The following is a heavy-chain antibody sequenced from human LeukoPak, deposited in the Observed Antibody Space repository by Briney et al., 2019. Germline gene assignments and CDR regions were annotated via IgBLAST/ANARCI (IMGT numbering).Heavy chain of an antibody. CDR1: GFTFSTYC. V-gene: IGHV3-74*01. D-gene: IGHD5-24*01. CDR2: INTDGSST. Sequence: PGGSLRLSCAASGFTFSTYCMHWVRQAPGKGLVWVSRINTDGSSTNYADSVKGRFTISRDNAKNTLYLQMNSLRAEDTAVYYCAGGRDRSSLYFDSWGQGTLVTVSS. CDR3: AGGRDRSSLYFDS. J-gene: IGHJ4*02.